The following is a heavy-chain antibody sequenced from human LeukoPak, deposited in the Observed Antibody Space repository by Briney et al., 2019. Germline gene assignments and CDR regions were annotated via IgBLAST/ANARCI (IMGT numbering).Heavy chain of an antibody. D-gene: IGHD1-26*01. Sequence: GGSLRLSCAASGFTFSSYEMNWVRQAPGKGLEWVSYISSSGSTIYYADSVKGRFTISRDNAKNSLYLQMNSLRAEDTAVYYCARETNGGTYYNAFDIWGQGTMVTVSS. CDR3: ARETNGGTYYNAFDI. V-gene: IGHV3-48*03. CDR1: GFTFSSYE. CDR2: ISSSGSTI. J-gene: IGHJ3*02.